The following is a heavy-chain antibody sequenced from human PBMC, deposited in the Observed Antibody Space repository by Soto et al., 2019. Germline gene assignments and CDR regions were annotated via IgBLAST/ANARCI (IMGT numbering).Heavy chain of an antibody. CDR1: GFTFSSNA. J-gene: IGHJ4*02. Sequence: GGSLRLSCIGSGFTFSSNAMSWVRQAPGKVLEWVSAISGSGGTTYYADSVKGRFAVSRDNSNNTLYLQMNSLRAEDTAVYYCAKQRAGFGSGSDTYYFDYWGQGTLVTVSS. CDR3: AKQRAGFGSGSDTYYFDY. V-gene: IGHV3-23*01. CDR2: ISGSGGTT. D-gene: IGHD3-10*01.